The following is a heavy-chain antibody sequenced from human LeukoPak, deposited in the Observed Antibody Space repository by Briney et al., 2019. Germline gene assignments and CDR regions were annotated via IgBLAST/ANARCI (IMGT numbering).Heavy chain of an antibody. D-gene: IGHD3-9*01. Sequence: SETLSLTCTVSGGSISSGSYYWSWIRQAPGKGLEWIGEINHSESSKYNPSLKSRITISVDTSKNQFSLNLSSVTAADTAVYYCARTPLLRFFDSIFDYHYMDVWSKGTTVTISS. CDR2: INHSESS. CDR1: GGSISSGSYY. CDR3: ARTPLLRFFDSIFDYHYMDV. V-gene: IGHV4-39*07. J-gene: IGHJ6*03.